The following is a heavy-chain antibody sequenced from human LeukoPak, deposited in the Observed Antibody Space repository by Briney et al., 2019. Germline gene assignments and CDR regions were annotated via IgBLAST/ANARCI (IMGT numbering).Heavy chain of an antibody. CDR1: GFTFSRYS. J-gene: IGHJ4*02. D-gene: IGHD3-22*01. CDR2: ISGSSSSYI. Sequence: GGSLRLSCAASGFTFSRYSMNWVRQAPGKGLEWVSSISGSSSSYIYYADSVKGRFTISRDNAKNSLYLQMNSLRAEDTAVYYCAKDMDSSGYYFDYWGQGTLVTVSS. CDR3: AKDMDSSGYYFDY. V-gene: IGHV3-21*01.